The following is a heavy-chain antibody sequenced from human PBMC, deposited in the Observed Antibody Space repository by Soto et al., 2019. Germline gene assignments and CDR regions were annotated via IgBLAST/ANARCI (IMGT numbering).Heavy chain of an antibody. CDR1: GFTFTNYA. V-gene: IGHV3-23*01. J-gene: IGHJ5*02. D-gene: IGHD3-10*01. CDR2: ISASGGLK. Sequence: EVQLSESGGDLRQPGGSLRLSCAASGFTFTNYALNWVRQTPGKGLEWVSGISASGGLKYYADSVQGRFTVSRDNSKKILYLQMDNLRDEDSALCGCATGVGDRSGWLDHWGQGTQVTVSS. CDR3: ATGVGDRSGWLDH.